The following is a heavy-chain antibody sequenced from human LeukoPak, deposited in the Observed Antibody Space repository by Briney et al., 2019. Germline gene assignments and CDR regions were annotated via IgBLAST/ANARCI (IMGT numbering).Heavy chain of an antibody. J-gene: IGHJ4*02. Sequence: ASVKVSCKASGGTFSSYAISWVRQAPGQGLEWVGRIIPIFGTANYAQKFQGRVTITTDEYTSTAYMELSSLRSEDTAVYYCARGTIGPGETFDYWGQGTLVTVSS. D-gene: IGHD7-27*01. CDR1: GGTFSSYA. V-gene: IGHV1-69*05. CDR3: ARGTIGPGETFDY. CDR2: IIPIFGTA.